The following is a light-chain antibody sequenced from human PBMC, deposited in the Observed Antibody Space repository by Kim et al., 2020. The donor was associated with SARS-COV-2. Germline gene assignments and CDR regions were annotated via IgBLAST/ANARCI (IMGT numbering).Light chain of an antibody. CDR2: YDS. CDR3: QVWDSSSEDVV. V-gene: IGLV3-21*04. Sequence: SYELTQPPSVSVAPGKTARITCGGNNIGSKSVHWYQQKPGQAPVLVIYYDSDRPSGIPERFSGSNSGNTATLTISRVVAGDEADYYCQVWDSSSEDVVFGGGTQLTVL. J-gene: IGLJ2*01. CDR1: NIGSKS.